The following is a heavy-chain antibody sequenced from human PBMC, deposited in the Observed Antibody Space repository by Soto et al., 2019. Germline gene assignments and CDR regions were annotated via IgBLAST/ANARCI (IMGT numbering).Heavy chain of an antibody. CDR2: INHSGST. Sequence: QVQLQQWGAGLLKPSETLSLTCAVYGGSFSGYYWSWIRQPPGKGLEWIGEINHSGSTNYNPSLTSRVTISVDTSKNQFSLKLSSVTAADTAVYYCARVEGSDYGDYGGWFDPWGQGTLVTVSS. V-gene: IGHV4-34*01. CDR3: ARVEGSDYGDYGGWFDP. D-gene: IGHD4-17*01. J-gene: IGHJ5*02. CDR1: GGSFSGYY.